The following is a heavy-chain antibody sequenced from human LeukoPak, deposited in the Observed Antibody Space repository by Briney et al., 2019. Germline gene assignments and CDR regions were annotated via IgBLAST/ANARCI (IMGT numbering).Heavy chain of an antibody. J-gene: IGHJ4*02. V-gene: IGHV3-48*03. D-gene: IGHD3-22*01. CDR1: GFTFSSYE. CDR3: ARAGTTYYYDSSGFPFDY. Sequence: PGGSLRLSCAASGFTFSSYEMNWVRQAPGKGLEWVSYISSSGSTRYYADSVKGRFTISRDNSKNTLYLQMNSLRAEDTAVYYCARAGTTYYYDSSGFPFDYWGQGTLVTVSS. CDR2: ISSSGSTR.